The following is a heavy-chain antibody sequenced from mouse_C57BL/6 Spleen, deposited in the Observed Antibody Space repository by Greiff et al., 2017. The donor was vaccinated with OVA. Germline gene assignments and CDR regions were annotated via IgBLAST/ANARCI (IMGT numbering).Heavy chain of an antibody. CDR2: IDPEDGDT. CDR1: GFNIKDYY. Sequence: VQLQQSGAELVRPGASVKLSCTASGFNIKDYYMHWVKQRPEQGLEWIGRIDPEDGDTEYAPKFQGKATMTADTSSNTAYLQLSSLTSEDTAVYYCTTDYGSSRWFAYWGQGTLVTVSA. CDR3: TTDYGSSRWFAY. D-gene: IGHD1-1*01. V-gene: IGHV14-1*01. J-gene: IGHJ3*01.